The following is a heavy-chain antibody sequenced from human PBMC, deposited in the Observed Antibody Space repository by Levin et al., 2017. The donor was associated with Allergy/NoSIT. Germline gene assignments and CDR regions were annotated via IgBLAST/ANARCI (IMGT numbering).Heavy chain of an antibody. CDR2: IYYSGST. CDR1: VGSISNTNYY. Sequence: PSETLSLTCTVSVGSISNTNYYWSWIRQHPGKGLEWIGHIYYSGSTFYNPSLKSRLSISMDTSKNQFSLRLSSLTAADTAVYYCARLSLLTDCTSDRCFSAEYFQRWGQGTLVTVSS. CDR3: ARLSLLTDCTSDRCFSAEYFQR. J-gene: IGHJ1*01. V-gene: IGHV4-31*03. D-gene: IGHD2-21*02.